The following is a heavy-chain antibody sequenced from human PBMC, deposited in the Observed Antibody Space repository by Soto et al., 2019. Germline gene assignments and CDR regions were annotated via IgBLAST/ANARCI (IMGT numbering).Heavy chain of an antibody. CDR2: INPSGGST. CDR1: GYTFTNSY. V-gene: IGHV1-46*01. CDR3: AREGVSPYYYYGMDV. Sequence: ASVKVSCKASGYTFTNSYMHWVRQAPGQGLEWMGMINPSGGSTTYAQKFQGRVTMTRDTSTSTVYMELSSLRSEDTAVYYCAREGVSPYYYYGMDVWGQGTPVTVSS. J-gene: IGHJ6*02.